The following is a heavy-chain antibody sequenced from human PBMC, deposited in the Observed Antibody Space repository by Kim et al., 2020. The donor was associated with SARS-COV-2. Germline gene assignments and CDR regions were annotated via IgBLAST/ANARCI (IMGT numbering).Heavy chain of an antibody. CDR2: ITGSGFNT. CDR1: GFTFSTYV. J-gene: IGHJ4*02. D-gene: IGHD6-13*01. Sequence: GGSLRLSCAASGFTFSTYVMSWVRQAPGKGLEWVSAITGSGFNTYYAESVKGRFTISRDNSKNTLYLQMNSLRAEDTAVYYCAKETAPPGATWGGLIDYWGQGTLVTVSS. V-gene: IGHV3-23*01. CDR3: AKETAPPGATWGGLIDY.